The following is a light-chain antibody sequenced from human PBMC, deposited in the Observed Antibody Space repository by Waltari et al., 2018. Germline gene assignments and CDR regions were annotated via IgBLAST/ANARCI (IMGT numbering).Light chain of an antibody. V-gene: IGKV3-15*01. CDR1: QSFNSN. CDR3: QQYNKWPLT. Sequence: EIVMTQSPATLSVSPGERATLSCRASQSFNSNLALAWYQQKPGQAPRLLIYGASIRATGIPARFSGSVSGTEFTLTISSLQSEDFAVYYCQQYNKWPLTFGGGTKVEIQ. J-gene: IGKJ4*01. CDR2: GAS.